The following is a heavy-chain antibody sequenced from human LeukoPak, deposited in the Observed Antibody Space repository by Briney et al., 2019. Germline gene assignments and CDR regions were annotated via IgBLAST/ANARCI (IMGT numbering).Heavy chain of an antibody. D-gene: IGHD3-10*01. J-gene: IGHJ4*02. CDR2: IKQDGSEK. CDR3: ARTTYGDGSGSYGY. Sequence: GGSLRLSCAASGFTFSSYWMSWVRQAPGKGLEWVANIKQDGSEKYYVDSVKGRFTISRDNAKNSLYLQMNSLRAEDTAVYYCARTTYGDGSGSYGYWGQGTLVTVSS. CDR1: GFTFSSYW. V-gene: IGHV3-7*05.